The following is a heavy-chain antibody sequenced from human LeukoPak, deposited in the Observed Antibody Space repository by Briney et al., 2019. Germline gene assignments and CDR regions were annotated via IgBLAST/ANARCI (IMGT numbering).Heavy chain of an antibody. V-gene: IGHV4-39*07. CDR2: INHSGST. CDR3: ARGKPPRASGAARPNYYYYYGMDV. D-gene: IGHD6-6*01. J-gene: IGHJ6*02. Sequence: SETLSLTCTVSGGSIRSSYYYWSWIRQPPGKGLEWIGEINHSGSTNYNPSLKSRVTISVDTSKNQFSLKLSSVTAADTAVYYCARGKPPRASGAARPNYYYYYGMDVWGQGTTVTVSS. CDR1: GGSIRSSYYY.